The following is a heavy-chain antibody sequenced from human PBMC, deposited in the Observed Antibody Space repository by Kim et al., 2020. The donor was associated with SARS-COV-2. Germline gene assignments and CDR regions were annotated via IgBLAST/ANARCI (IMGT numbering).Heavy chain of an antibody. J-gene: IGHJ4*02. CDR2: T. D-gene: IGHD3-9*01. Sequence: TYYGDSMKGRVTIARDNSKDTLYLQMHSLRAEDTAVYYCAVITGYYYGYWGQGTLVTVSP. V-gene: IGHV3-23*01. CDR3: AVITGYYYGY.